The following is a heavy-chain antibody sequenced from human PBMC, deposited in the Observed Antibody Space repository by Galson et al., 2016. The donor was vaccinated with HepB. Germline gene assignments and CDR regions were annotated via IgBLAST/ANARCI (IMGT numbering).Heavy chain of an antibody. CDR1: GFTFNSHA. D-gene: IGHD6-13*01. CDR2: IVIGGST. J-gene: IGHJ5*02. CDR3: ARMRSELPAGGWGRPFDP. Sequence: SLRLSCAASGFTFNSHAMTWVRQGPGKGLEWVSTIVIGGSTHYTESVKGRFTISRDNSKSTVYLQMISLRAEDTAVYYCARMRSELPAGGWGRPFDPWGQGTLVTVSS. V-gene: IGHV3-23*01.